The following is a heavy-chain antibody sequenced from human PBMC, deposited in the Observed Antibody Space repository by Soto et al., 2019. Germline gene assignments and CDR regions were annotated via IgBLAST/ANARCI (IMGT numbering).Heavy chain of an antibody. D-gene: IGHD2-2*01. CDR1: GGSFSCYY. Sequence: PSETLSLTCAVYGGSFSCYYWSWIRQPPGKGLEWIGEINHSGSTNYNPSLKSRVTISVDTSKNQFSLKLSSVTAADTAVYYCARGRRDIVVVPAADGWFDPWGQGTLVTVSS. J-gene: IGHJ5*02. CDR2: INHSGST. CDR3: ARGRRDIVVVPAADGWFDP. V-gene: IGHV4-34*01.